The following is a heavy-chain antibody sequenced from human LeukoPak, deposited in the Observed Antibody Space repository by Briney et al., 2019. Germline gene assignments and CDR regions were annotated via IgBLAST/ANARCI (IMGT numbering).Heavy chain of an antibody. CDR3: ARHNSGSYYPVAY. CDR2: IYYSGST. D-gene: IGHD1-26*01. CDR1: GGSISSGGYY. Sequence: PSQTLSLTCTVSGGSISSGGYYWGWIRQPPGKGLEWIGSIYYSGSTYYSPSLKSRVTISGDTSKNQFSLKLSSVTAADTAVYYCARHNSGSYYPVAYWGQGTLVTVSS. V-gene: IGHV4-39*01. J-gene: IGHJ4*02.